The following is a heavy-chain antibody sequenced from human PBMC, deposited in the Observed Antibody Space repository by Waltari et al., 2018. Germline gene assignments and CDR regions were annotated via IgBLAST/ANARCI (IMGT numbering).Heavy chain of an antibody. Sequence: EVQLVQSGAEVKKPGESLKISCKGSGYSFTSYWIGWVRTMPGKGREWMGCSYPCDSDTRYSPSFQGRVTISADKSISTAYLQWSSLKASDTAMYYCARVYGGNSNSWYFDLWGRGTLVTVSS. CDR1: GYSFTSYW. V-gene: IGHV5-51*03. D-gene: IGHD2-21*02. J-gene: IGHJ2*01. CDR2: SYPCDSDT. CDR3: ARVYGGNSNSWYFDL.